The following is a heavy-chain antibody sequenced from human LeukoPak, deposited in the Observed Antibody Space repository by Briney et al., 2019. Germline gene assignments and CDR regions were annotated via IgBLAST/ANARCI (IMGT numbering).Heavy chain of an antibody. Sequence: GGSLRLSCAASGFTFSIHWMTWVRQAPGKGLEWVANIKHDGSEKYYVDSVKGRFTISRDNAKNAVYLQMNSLRAEDTAVYYCGRXGXXGXXXXXDNWXQGTLVTVS. CDR2: IKHDGSEK. CDR3: GRXGXXGXXXXXDN. J-gene: IGHJ4*02. D-gene: IGHD1-26*01. CDR1: GFTFSIHW. V-gene: IGHV3-7*01.